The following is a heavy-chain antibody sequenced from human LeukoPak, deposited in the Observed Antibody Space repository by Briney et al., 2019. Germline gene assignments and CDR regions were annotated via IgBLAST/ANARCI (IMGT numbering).Heavy chain of an antibody. CDR2: IKKDGSEK. CDR1: GCTLSGDW. J-gene: IGHJ2*01. CDR3: ARDGIEMVSGSFDL. V-gene: IGHV3-7*01. Sequence: GGSLRLSCAAPGCTLSGDWMSCVRQAPGEGLEWVANIKKDGSEKHYVDSVKGRFTISRDHANNSLYLQMNSPRAADTAVYYCARDGIEMVSGSFDLWGRGTLVTVSS. D-gene: IGHD5-24*01.